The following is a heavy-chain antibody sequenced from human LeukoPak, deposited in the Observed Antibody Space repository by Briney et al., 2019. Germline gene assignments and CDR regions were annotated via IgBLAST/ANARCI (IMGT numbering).Heavy chain of an antibody. CDR3: ARDGEYGDLRY. D-gene: IGHD4-17*01. CDR2: IWYDGSNK. J-gene: IGHJ4*02. V-gene: IGHV3-33*01. Sequence: GGSLRLSCAASGFTFSSYGMHWVRQAPGKGLEWVAVIWYDGSNKYYADSVKGRFTISRDNSKNTLYLQMNSLRAEDTAVYYCARDGEYGDLRYWGQGTLVTVSS. CDR1: GFTFSSYG.